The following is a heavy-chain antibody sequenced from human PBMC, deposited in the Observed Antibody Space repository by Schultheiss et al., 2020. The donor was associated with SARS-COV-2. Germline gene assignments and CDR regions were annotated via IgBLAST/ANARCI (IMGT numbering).Heavy chain of an antibody. CDR2: INHSGST. CDR3: ARVDGPPDY. Sequence: SETLSLTCTVSGGSISSSSYYWSWIRQPPGKGLEWIGEINHSGSTNYNPSLKSRVTISVDTSKNQFSLKLSSVTAADTAVYYCARVDGPPDYWGQGTLVTVSS. D-gene: IGHD4-17*01. V-gene: IGHV4-39*07. J-gene: IGHJ4*02. CDR1: GGSISSSSYY.